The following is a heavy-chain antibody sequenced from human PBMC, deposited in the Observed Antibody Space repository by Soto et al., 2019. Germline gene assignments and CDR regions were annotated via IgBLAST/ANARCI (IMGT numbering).Heavy chain of an antibody. CDR2: ISSNGGST. J-gene: IGHJ6*03. Sequence: GGSLRLSCAASGFTFSSYAMHWVRQAPGKGLEYVSAISSNGGSTYYANSVKGRFTISRDNSKNTLYLQMGSLRAEDMAVYYCASDRRSRYCSSTSCRYYYYYMDVWGKGTTVTVSS. D-gene: IGHD2-2*01. V-gene: IGHV3-64*01. CDR1: GFTFSSYA. CDR3: ASDRRSRYCSSTSCRYYYYYMDV.